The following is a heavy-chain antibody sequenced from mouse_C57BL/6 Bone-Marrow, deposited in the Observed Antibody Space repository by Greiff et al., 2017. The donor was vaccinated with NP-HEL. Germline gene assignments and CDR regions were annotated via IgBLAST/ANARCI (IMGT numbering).Heavy chain of an antibody. D-gene: IGHD2-14*01. CDR2: ISDGGSYT. J-gene: IGHJ4*01. V-gene: IGHV5-4*01. CDR3: AREWGTDYYAMDY. CDR1: GFTFSSYA. Sequence: EVMLVESGGGLVKPGGSLKLSCAASGFTFSSYAMSWVRQTPEKRLEWVATISDGGSYTYYPDNVKGRFTISRDNAKNNLYLQMSHLKSEDTAMYYCAREWGTDYYAMDYWGQGTSVTVSS.